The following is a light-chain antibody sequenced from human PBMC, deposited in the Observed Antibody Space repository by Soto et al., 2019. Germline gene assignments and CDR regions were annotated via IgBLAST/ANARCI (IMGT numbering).Light chain of an antibody. J-gene: IGLJ7*01. Sequence: QSALTQPASVSGPPGQSIVISCNGSSSDVGSYDLVSWYLQYPGKAPKVIIFEGTKRPSGVSDRFSGSKSGNTASLTISGLQTEDEADYYCVTWDDSLSGVVFGGGTQLTVL. V-gene: IGLV2-23*01. CDR2: EGT. CDR3: VTWDDSLSGVV. CDR1: SSDVGSYDL.